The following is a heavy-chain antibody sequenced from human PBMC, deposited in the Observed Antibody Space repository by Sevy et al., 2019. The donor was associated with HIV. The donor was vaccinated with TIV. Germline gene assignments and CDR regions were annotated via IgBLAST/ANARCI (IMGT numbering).Heavy chain of an antibody. J-gene: IGHJ1*01. D-gene: IGHD1-1*01. Sequence: GGSLRLSCATSGFTFSSYSMHWVRQAQGKGLEWVATISYDGINKHYADSVKGRFTISRDNFKNSLSLQMNSLRAEDTAVYFCALERLSSDVTEYFQNWGQGTLVTVSS. V-gene: IGHV3-30-3*01. CDR1: GFTFSSYS. CDR2: ISYDGINK. CDR3: ALERLSSDVTEYFQN.